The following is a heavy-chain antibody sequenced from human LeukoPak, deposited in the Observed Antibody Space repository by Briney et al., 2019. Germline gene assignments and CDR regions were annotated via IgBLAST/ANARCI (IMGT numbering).Heavy chain of an antibody. CDR1: GGTFSSYA. D-gene: IGHD3-10*01. Sequence: SVKVSCKASGGTFSSYAISWVRQAPGQGLEWMGRIIPIFGTANYAQKLQGRVTITTEESTSTAYMELSSLRSEDTAVYYCARDPITMVRGVPNYGYFDYWGQGTLVTVSS. J-gene: IGHJ4*02. CDR3: ARDPITMVRGVPNYGYFDY. CDR2: IIPIFGTA. V-gene: IGHV1-69*05.